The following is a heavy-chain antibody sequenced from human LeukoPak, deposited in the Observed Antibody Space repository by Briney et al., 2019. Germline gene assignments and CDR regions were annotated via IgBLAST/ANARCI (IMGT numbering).Heavy chain of an antibody. CDR2: ICGSGGST. D-gene: IGHD6-6*01. Sequence: GGSLRLSCAVSVFTFSSYAMSWVRQAPGKGLEWVSAICGSGGSTYYADSVKGRFTISRDNSKNTLYLQMNSLRAEDTAVYYCAKDRKYSSSSTSDYWGQGTLVTVSS. CDR3: AKDRKYSSSSTSDY. V-gene: IGHV3-23*01. J-gene: IGHJ4*02. CDR1: VFTFSSYA.